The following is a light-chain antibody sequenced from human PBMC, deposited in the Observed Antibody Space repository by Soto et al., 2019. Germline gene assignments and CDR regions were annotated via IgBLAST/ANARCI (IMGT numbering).Light chain of an antibody. CDR3: AAWDDSLNALYV. CDR1: SSNIGRNT. Sequence: QSVLTQPPSASGTPGQRVTISCSGSSSNIGRNTVNWYQQLPGTAPKLLMFSDDQRPSGVSDRFSGSRSGTSASLAISGLQSEHEADYYCAAWDDSLNALYVFGTGTKVTVL. V-gene: IGLV1-44*01. J-gene: IGLJ1*01. CDR2: SDD.